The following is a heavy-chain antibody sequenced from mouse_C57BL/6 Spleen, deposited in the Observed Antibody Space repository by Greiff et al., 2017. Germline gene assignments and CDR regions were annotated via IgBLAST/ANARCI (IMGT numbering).Heavy chain of an antibody. Sequence: EVQLVASGGGLVKPGGSLKLSCAASGFTFSDYGMHWVRQAPEKGLEWVAYISSGSSTIYYADTVKGRFTISRDNAKNTLFLQMTSLRSEDTAMYYCARGIPGFAYWGQGTLVTVSA. CDR2: ISSGSSTI. D-gene: IGHD5-1-1*01. CDR3: ARGIPGFAY. J-gene: IGHJ3*01. V-gene: IGHV5-17*01. CDR1: GFTFSDYG.